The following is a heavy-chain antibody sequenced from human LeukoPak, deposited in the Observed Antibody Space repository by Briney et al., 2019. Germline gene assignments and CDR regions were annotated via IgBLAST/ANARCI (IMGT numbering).Heavy chain of an antibody. CDR3: ARDRGYSSGWYGDFQH. CDR1: GFTFSSYS. J-gene: IGHJ1*01. Sequence: GGSLRLSCAASGFTFSSYSMNWVRQAPGKGLEWVSYISSSSSTIYYADSVKGRFTISRDNAKNSLYLQMNSLRAEDTAVYYCARDRGYSSGWYGDFQHWGQGTLVTVSS. D-gene: IGHD6-19*01. CDR2: ISSSSSTI. V-gene: IGHV3-48*01.